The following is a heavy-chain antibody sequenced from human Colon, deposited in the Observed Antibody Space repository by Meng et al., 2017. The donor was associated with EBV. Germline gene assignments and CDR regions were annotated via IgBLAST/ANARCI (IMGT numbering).Heavy chain of an antibody. CDR3: ARDGTRDGDTDY. V-gene: IGHV4-34*01. D-gene: IGHD4-17*01. CDR1: GGSFSGYY. J-gene: IGHJ4*02. CDR2: INHSGST. Sequence: QVQLQQWGAGLLKPSETLSLTCAVYGGSFSGYYWTWIRQTPGKGLEWIGEINHSGSTNYNPSLKSRVTISVDTSKNQFSLKVTSVTVADTAVYYCARDGTRDGDTDYWGQGTLVTVSS.